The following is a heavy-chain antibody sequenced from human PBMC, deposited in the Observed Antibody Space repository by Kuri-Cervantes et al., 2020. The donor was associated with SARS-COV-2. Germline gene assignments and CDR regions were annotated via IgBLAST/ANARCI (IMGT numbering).Heavy chain of an antibody. CDR2: IKGGSGTT. J-gene: IGHJ4*02. CDR1: GFTFNNYD. D-gene: IGHD3-16*01. V-gene: IGHV3-23*01. Sequence: GGSLRLSCAVSGFTFNNYDLIWVRQAPGKGLEWVSCIKGGSGTTYHAASVKGRFTVSRDNAKNTLYLLMSSLRVEDTAMYYCARDLGVAPDFWGQGTQVTVSS. CDR3: ARDLGVAPDF.